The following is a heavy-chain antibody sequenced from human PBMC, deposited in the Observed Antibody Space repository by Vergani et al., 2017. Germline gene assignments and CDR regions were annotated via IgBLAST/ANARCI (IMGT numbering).Heavy chain of an antibody. Sequence: EVQLVESGGGLVQPGGSLRLSCAASGFTFTSHSMNWVRQAPGKWLEWVSSISSSSRYIYYSDSVKGRFTISRDNAKNSLFLQMNSLRAEDTAVYYCAREESSTSYCNDYWGQGTLVTV. D-gene: IGHD2-2*01. CDR3: AREESSTSYCNDY. CDR1: GFTFTSHS. CDR2: ISSSSRYI. J-gene: IGHJ4*02. V-gene: IGHV3-21*06.